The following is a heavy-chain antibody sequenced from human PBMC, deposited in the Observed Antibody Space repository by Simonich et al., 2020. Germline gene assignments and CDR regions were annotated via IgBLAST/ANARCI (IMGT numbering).Heavy chain of an antibody. CDR1: GYTFTGYY. Sequence: QVQLVQSGAEVKKPGASVKVSCKASGYTFTGYYMHWVRQAPGQGLEGVGRINPKSGGTSYAQKLQGRVTMTRDTSISTAYMELSRLRSDDTAVYYCARDYGSGSYYNALSDYWGQGTLVTVSS. J-gene: IGHJ4*02. V-gene: IGHV1-2*02. CDR3: ARDYGSGSYYNALSDY. CDR2: INPKSGGT. D-gene: IGHD3-10*01.